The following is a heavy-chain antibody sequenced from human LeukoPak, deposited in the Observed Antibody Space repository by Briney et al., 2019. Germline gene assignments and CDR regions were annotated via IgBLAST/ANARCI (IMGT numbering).Heavy chain of an antibody. CDR2: INPNSGGT. CDR3: ARDRRPGIAAAGGDY. CDR1: GYTFTGYY. D-gene: IGHD6-13*01. Sequence: ASVNVSCKASGYTFTGYYMHWVRQAPGQGLEWMGWINPNSGGTNYAQKFQGRVTMTRDTSISTAYMELSRLRSDDTAVYYCARDRRPGIAAAGGDYWGQGTLVTVSS. J-gene: IGHJ4*02. V-gene: IGHV1-2*02.